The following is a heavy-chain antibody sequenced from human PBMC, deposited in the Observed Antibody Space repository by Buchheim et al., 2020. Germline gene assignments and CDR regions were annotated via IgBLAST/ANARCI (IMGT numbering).Heavy chain of an antibody. V-gene: IGHV3-7*03. Sequence: EVQLVESGGGLVQPGGSLRLSCAASGFIFNKWWMRLFRQAPGKGPEWVANIKEDGSEIFYVDSVKGRFTISRDNAKNSLYLQMNNLRVEDTAVYYCARAGDYWGRGT. J-gene: IGHJ4*02. CDR2: IKEDGSEI. CDR3: ARAGDY. CDR1: GFIFNKWW.